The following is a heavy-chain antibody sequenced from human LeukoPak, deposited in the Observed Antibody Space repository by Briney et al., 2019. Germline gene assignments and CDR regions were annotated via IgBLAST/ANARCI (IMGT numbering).Heavy chain of an antibody. V-gene: IGHV4-4*07. CDR2: IYTSGST. CDR1: GGSISSYY. J-gene: IGHJ3*02. CDR3: ARDSVVVVAATHAFDI. D-gene: IGHD2-15*01. Sequence: SETLSLTCTVSGGSISSYYWSWIRQPAGKGLDWIGRIYTSGSTNYNPSLKSRVTMSVDTSKNQFSLKLSSVTAADTAVYYCARDSVVVVAATHAFDIWGQGTMVTVSS.